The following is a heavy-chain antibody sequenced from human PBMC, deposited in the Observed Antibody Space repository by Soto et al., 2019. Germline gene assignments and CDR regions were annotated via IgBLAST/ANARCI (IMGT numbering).Heavy chain of an antibody. D-gene: IGHD2-2*01. CDR2: IYAGDSDT. J-gene: IGHJ4*02. V-gene: IGHV5-51*01. Sequence: GESLKISCKGYGYSFTTYWVGWVRQMPGKGLEWMGIIYAGDSDTRYSPSFVGQVTISVDRSINIAYLQWSSLKASDTAIYYCGTWRGSSWFDYWGPGTQVTVSS. CDR3: GTWRGSSWFDY. CDR1: GYSFTTYW.